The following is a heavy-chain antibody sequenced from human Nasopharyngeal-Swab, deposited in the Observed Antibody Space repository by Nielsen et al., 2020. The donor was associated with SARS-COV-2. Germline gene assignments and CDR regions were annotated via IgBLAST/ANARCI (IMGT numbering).Heavy chain of an antibody. CDR2: IRRKASGGTT. CDR1: GFTFSSYW. Sequence: GGSLRLSYAASGFTFSSYWMTWVRQAPGKGLEWVGFIRRKASGGTTEYAASVKGRFTISRDDSKSIAYLQMNSLKTEDTAVYYCMSEAVAGTGDAFDIWGQGTMVTVSS. CDR3: MSEAVAGTGDAFDI. D-gene: IGHD6-19*01. J-gene: IGHJ3*02. V-gene: IGHV3-49*04.